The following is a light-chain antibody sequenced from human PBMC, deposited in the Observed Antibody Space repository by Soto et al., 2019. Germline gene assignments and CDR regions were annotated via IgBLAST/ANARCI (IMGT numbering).Light chain of an antibody. CDR2: EVR. CDR1: SSDVGGYNY. V-gene: IGLV2-14*01. CDR3: VTWDSRLSAGV. J-gene: IGLJ3*02. Sequence: QSALTQPASVSGSPGQSITISCTGTSSDVGGYNYVSWYRQHPGKAPKLMIYEVRNRPSGVSNRFSGSKSGNTASLTISGLQAEDEADYYCVTWDSRLSAGVFGGGTKLTVL.